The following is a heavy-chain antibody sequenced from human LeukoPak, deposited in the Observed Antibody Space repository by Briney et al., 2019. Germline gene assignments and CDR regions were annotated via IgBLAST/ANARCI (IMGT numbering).Heavy chain of an antibody. V-gene: IGHV4-59*01. CDR2: IYYSGST. CDR3: ARGVGSRFDP. CDR1: GGSISSYY. D-gene: IGHD3-16*01. Sequence: SETLSLTCTVSGGSISSYYWSWIRQPPGKGLEWIGYIYYSGSTNYNPSLKSRVTISVDTSKNQFSLKLSSVTAADTAVYYCARGVGSRFDPWGQGTLVTVS. J-gene: IGHJ5*02.